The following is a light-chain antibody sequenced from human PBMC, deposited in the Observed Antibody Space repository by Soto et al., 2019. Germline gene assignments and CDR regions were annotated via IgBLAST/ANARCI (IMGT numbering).Light chain of an antibody. Sequence: EIVMTQSPATLSVSPGERATLSCRASQSISTNLAWYQQQPGQAPRLLIYGASTWATGIPARFSGSGSATDFTLTISSLQSEDFAVYYWQQYNNWPPLTFGGGTKVEIK. CDR3: QQYNNWPPLT. J-gene: IGKJ4*01. CDR2: GAS. V-gene: IGKV3-15*01. CDR1: QSISTN.